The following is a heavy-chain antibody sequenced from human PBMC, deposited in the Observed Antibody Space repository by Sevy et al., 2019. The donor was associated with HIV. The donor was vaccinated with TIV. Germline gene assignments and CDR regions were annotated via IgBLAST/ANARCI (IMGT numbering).Heavy chain of an antibody. Sequence: GGSLRLSCAASGFSFSSNGMHWVRQAPGKGLEWVAVISYAGSHKYYADSVKGRFTISRDNSKNTLYLQMNSLRAEDTAVYHGAKDDGYTTVWYPSFDYWGQGTLVTVSS. J-gene: IGHJ4*02. V-gene: IGHV3-30*18. CDR1: GFSFSSNG. D-gene: IGHD6-19*01. CDR3: AKDDGYTTVWYPSFDY. CDR2: ISYAGSHK.